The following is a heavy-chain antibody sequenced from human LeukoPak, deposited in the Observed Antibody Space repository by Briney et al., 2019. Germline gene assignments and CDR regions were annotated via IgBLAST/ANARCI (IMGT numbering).Heavy chain of an antibody. J-gene: IGHJ4*02. Sequence: SETLSLTCTVSGGSISSYYWGWIRQPPGKGLEWIGSIYHSGSTYYNPSLKSRVTISVDTSKNQFSLKLSSVTAADTAVYYCARLGETSSWYYFDYWGQGTLVTVSS. V-gene: IGHV4-38-2*02. CDR3: ARLGETSSWYYFDY. CDR2: IYHSGST. CDR1: GGSISSYY. D-gene: IGHD6-13*01.